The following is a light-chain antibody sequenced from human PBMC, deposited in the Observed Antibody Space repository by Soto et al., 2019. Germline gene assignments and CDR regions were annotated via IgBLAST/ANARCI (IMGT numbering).Light chain of an antibody. J-gene: IGKJ5*01. CDR2: AAS. V-gene: IGKV1-9*01. CDR3: QQLLSYPIT. Sequence: DIQMTQSPSSLSASVGDRVTITCQASQNINNYLNWYQQKPGKAPKLLIYAASTLQSGVPLRFSGSGSGTSFTLTISSLQPEDFATYYCQQLLSYPITFGQGTRLEI. CDR1: QNINNY.